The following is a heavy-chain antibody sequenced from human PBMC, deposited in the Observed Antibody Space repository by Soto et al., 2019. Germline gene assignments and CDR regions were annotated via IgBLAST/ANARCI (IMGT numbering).Heavy chain of an antibody. CDR3: AKDGPGSLRYFDWLYHHDAFDI. D-gene: IGHD3-9*01. J-gene: IGHJ3*02. Sequence: GGSLRLSCAASGFTFSSYAMSWVRQAPGKGLEWVSAISGSGGSTYYADSVKGRFTISRDNSKNTLYLQMNSLRAEDTAVYYCAKDGPGSLRYFDWLYHHDAFDIWGQGTMVTVSS. V-gene: IGHV3-23*01. CDR2: ISGSGGST. CDR1: GFTFSSYA.